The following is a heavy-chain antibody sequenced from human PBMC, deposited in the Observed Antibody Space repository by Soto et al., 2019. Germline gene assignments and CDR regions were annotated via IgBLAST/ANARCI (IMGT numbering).Heavy chain of an antibody. CDR2: IKSKTDGGTT. V-gene: IGHV3-15*01. Sequence: GGSLRLSCAASGFTFSNAWMSWVRQAPGKGLEWVGRIKSKTDGGTTDYAAPVKGRFTISRDDSKNTLYLQMNSLKTEDTAVYYCTTDPAITMVRGVIIGYYYYYMDVWGKGTTVTVSS. CDR1: GFTFSNAW. CDR3: TTDPAITMVRGVIIGYYYYYMDV. J-gene: IGHJ6*03. D-gene: IGHD3-10*01.